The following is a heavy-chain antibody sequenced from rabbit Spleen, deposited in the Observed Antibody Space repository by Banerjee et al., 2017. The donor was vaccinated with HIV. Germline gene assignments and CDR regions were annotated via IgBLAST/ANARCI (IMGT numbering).Heavy chain of an antibody. D-gene: IGHD8-1*01. CDR1: GFSFSDRDV. J-gene: IGHJ6*01. CDR3: ARDTGTSFSTYGMDL. CDR2: IYGGSSGST. V-gene: IGHV1S40*01. Sequence: QSLEESGGDLVKPGASLTLTCTASGFSFSDRDVMCWVRQAPGKGLEWVACIYGGSSGSTYYASWAKGRFTISKTSSTTVTLQMTSLTAADTATYFCARDTGTSFSTYGMDLWGPGALVTVS.